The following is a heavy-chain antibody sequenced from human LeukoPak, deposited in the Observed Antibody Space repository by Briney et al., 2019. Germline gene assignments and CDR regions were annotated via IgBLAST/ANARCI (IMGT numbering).Heavy chain of an antibody. V-gene: IGHV1-8*01. CDR3: ARAMRWLLTDAFDI. J-gene: IGHJ3*02. CDR1: GYTFTSYD. Sequence: ASVKVSCKASGYTFTSYDINWVRQATGQGLEWMGWMNPNSGNTGYAQKFQGRVTMTRNTSISTAYMELGSLRSEDTAVYYCARAMRWLLTDAFDIWGQGTMVTVSS. CDR2: MNPNSGNT. D-gene: IGHD4-23*01.